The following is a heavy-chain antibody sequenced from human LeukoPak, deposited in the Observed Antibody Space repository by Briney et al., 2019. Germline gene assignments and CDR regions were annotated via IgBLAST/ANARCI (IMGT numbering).Heavy chain of an antibody. Sequence: AASVKVSCKASGYTSTRYYMHWVRQAPGQGLEWMGIINLSGGSTSYAQKFQGRVTMTRDTSTSTVYMELSSLRSEDTAVYYCARSSSWEEYWGQGTLVTVSS. J-gene: IGHJ4*02. V-gene: IGHV1-46*01. CDR1: GYTSTRYY. CDR3: ARSSSWEEY. D-gene: IGHD6-13*01. CDR2: INLSGGST.